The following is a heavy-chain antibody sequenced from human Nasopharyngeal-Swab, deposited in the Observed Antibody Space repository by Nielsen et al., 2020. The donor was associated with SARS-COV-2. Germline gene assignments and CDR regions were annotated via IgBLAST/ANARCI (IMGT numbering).Heavy chain of an antibody. CDR1: GGSISSYY. V-gene: IGHV4-59*05. J-gene: IGHJ4*02. CDR3: AILSSGWPRRFDY. D-gene: IGHD6-19*01. CDR2: IYYSGSP. Sequence: SETLTLTCTVYGGSISSYYWSWIRQPPGKGLEWIGNIYYSGSPYYNPSLQSRFTISVDTSKHQFSLRLSSVTAADTAVYYCAILSSGWPRRFDYWGQVTLVTVSS.